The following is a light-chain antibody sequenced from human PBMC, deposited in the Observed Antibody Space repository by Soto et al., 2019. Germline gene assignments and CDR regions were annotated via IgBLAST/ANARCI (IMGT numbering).Light chain of an antibody. CDR2: DDR. V-gene: IGLV3-21*02. J-gene: IGLJ1*01. CDR1: NIAAKS. CDR3: QVWDSSSGV. Sequence: SYELTQPPSVSVAPGQTARITCGGNNIAAKSVHWYQQKPGQAPVLVVYDDRDRPSGVPERFSGSNSGNTATLTISRVEAGDAADYYCQVWDSSSGVFGTGTKLTVL.